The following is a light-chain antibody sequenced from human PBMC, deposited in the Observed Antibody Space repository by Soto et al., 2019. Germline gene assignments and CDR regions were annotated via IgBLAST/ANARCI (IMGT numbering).Light chain of an antibody. V-gene: IGLV1-44*01. CDR1: SSNIGSNA. CDR3: ATWDVSLSGPV. CDR2: SNN. Sequence: QSVLTQPPSASGTPGQRVTISCSGSSSNIGSNAVNWYQQLPGTAPKLLIYSNNQRPSGVPDRFSGSKSGTSASLAINGLQSEDEADYYCATWDVSLSGPVFGGGTQLTVL. J-gene: IGLJ3*02.